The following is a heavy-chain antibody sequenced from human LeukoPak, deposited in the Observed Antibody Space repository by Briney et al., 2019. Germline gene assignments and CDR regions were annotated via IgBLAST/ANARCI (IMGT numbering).Heavy chain of an antibody. CDR2: MSGSGGST. Sequence: HPGGSLRHSCAASGFTFSSYAMSWVRQAPGKGLEWVSSMSGSGGSTYYADSVKGRFTISRDDSKNTLYLQMNSLRAEDTAVYYCARVRYGELDVWGQGTTVTVSS. CDR3: ARVRYGELDV. J-gene: IGHJ6*02. CDR1: GFTFSSYA. D-gene: IGHD4-17*01. V-gene: IGHV3-23*01.